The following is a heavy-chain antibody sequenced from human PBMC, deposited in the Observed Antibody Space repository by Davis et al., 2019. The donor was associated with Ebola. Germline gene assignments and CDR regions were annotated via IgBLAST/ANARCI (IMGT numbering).Heavy chain of an antibody. D-gene: IGHD3-10*01. J-gene: IGHJ4*02. V-gene: IGHV3-11*01. CDR3: ARVKRGSGSYSWFDY. Sequence: GESLKISCAASGFTFSDYYMSWIRQAPGKGLEWVSYISSSGSTIYYADSVKGRFTISRDNAKKSLYLQMNSLRAEDTAVYYCARVKRGSGSYSWFDYWGQGTLVTVSS. CDR1: GFTFSDYY. CDR2: ISSSGSTI.